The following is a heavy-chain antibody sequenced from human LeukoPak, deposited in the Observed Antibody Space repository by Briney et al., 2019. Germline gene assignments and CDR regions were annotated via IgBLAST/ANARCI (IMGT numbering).Heavy chain of an antibody. D-gene: IGHD3-10*01. V-gene: IGHV4-34*01. CDR3: VGSRGSGGWFDP. Sequence: NPSETLSLTCTVSGGSISSYYWSWIRQPPGKGLEWIGEINHSGSTNYNPSLKSRVTISVDTSKNQFSLKLSSVTAADTAVYYCVGSRGSGGWFDPWGQGTLVTVSS. CDR2: INHSGST. CDR1: GGSISSYY. J-gene: IGHJ5*02.